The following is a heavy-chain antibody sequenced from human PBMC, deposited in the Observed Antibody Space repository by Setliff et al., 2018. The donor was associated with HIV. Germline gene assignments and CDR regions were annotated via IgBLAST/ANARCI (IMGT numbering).Heavy chain of an antibody. D-gene: IGHD2-21*02. CDR2: IYYRGST. Sequence: SETLSLTCTVSAGSIRSSTYYWGWIRQPPGKGLEWIGSIYYRGSTYYNPSLKSRLTISVDTSKNHFSLKLTSVTAADTAVYYCARQYGAVKSVVTVVAKYFPHWGQGTLVTVSS. V-gene: IGHV4-39*01. J-gene: IGHJ1*01. CDR3: ARQYGAVKSVVTVVAKYFPH. CDR1: AGSIRSSTYY.